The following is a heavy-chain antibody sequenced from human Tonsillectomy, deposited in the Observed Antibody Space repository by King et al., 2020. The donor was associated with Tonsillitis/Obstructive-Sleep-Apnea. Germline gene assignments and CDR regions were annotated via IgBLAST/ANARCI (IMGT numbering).Heavy chain of an antibody. J-gene: IGHJ6*03. CDR2: VIPVLRKT. CDR3: ARGRPNPHNFWSGYYYYMDV. CDR1: GGSFSKSA. Sequence: VQLVQSGAEVKKPGSSVKVSCESTGGSFSKSATSWVRQAPGQGLEWMGGVIPVLRKTNYAPKFQGRLTITADESTDTLYMDLSSLTSDDTAVHYCARGRPNPHNFWSGYYYYMDVWGKGTTVTVSS. V-gene: IGHV1-69*01. D-gene: IGHD3-3*01.